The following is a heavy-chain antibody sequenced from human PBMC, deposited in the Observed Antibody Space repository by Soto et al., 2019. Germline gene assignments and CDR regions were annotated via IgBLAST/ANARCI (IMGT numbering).Heavy chain of an antibody. D-gene: IGHD6-13*01. CDR3: ARARSTAAGLFDY. CDR1: GFTVSSNY. CDR2: IYSGGST. Sequence: GGSLRLSCAASGFTVSSNYMTWVRQAPGKGLEWVSAIYSGGSTYYADSVKGRFTISRDNSKNALYLQMNSLRAEDTAVYYCARARSTAAGLFDYWGLGTLVTVSS. V-gene: IGHV3-53*01. J-gene: IGHJ4*02.